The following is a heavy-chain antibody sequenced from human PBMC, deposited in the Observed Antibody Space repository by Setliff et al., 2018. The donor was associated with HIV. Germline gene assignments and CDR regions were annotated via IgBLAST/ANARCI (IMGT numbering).Heavy chain of an antibody. CDR3: ARVEAKVRGATYGMDV. CDR2: IYYSGNT. D-gene: IGHD3-10*01. J-gene: IGHJ6*02. Sequence: SETLSLTCNVSGDSISNHYWNWIRQPPGKGLEWIATIYYSGNTISNPSLKSRVTISVDTSKNQFSLNLNSVTAADTAVYYCARVEAKVRGATYGMDVWGQGTTVTVSS. V-gene: IGHV4-59*11. CDR1: GDSISNHY.